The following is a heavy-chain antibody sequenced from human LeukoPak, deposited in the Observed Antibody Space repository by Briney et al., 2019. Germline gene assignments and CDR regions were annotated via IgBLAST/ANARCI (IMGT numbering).Heavy chain of an antibody. V-gene: IGHV4-59*01. D-gene: IGHD5-12*01. J-gene: IGHJ4*02. CDR2: IYYSGST. CDR3: ARAVGWLRPFDY. CDR1: GGSISSYY. Sequence: SETLSLTCTVSGGSISSYYWSWIRQPPGKGLEWIGYIYYSGSTNYNPSLKSRVTISVDTSKSQFSLKLSSVTAADTAVYYCARAVGWLRPFDYWGQGTLVTVSS.